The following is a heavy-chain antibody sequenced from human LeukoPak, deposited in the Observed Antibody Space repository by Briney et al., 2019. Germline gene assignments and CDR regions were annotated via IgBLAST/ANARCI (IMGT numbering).Heavy chain of an antibody. J-gene: IGHJ4*02. CDR3: ATETIGRHYDY. CDR1: GFTFSSCG. Sequence: GGSLRLSCAASGFTFSSCGFNWVRQAPGKGLEWVSSIGPTGTDRYYADSVRGRFTISRDNARDSMYLQMDSLRDEDTAVYYCATETIGRHYDYWGQGTLLTVSS. V-gene: IGHV3-21*01. D-gene: IGHD1-14*01. CDR2: IGPTGTDR.